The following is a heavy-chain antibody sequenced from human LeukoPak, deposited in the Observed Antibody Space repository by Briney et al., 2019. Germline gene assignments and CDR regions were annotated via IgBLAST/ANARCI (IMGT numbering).Heavy chain of an antibody. D-gene: IGHD6-6*01. J-gene: IGHJ4*02. CDR2: ISGSGDST. Sequence: GGSLRLSCAASGFTFSSYAMNWVRQAPGKGLERVTAISGSGDSTYYADSVKGRFTISRDNSKNTLYLQMNSLRAEDTAVYYCAKKAGSSSSEVDYWGQGTLVTVSS. CDR3: AKKAGSSSSEVDY. CDR1: GFTFSSYA. V-gene: IGHV3-23*01.